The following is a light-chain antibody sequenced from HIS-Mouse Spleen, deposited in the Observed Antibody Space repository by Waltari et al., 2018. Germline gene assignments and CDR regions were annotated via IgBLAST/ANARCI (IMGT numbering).Light chain of an antibody. Sequence: SYELTQPPSVSVSPGQTARITCPGDALPNKYAYLYQQKSGQAPVLVIYEDSKRPSGIPEGFSGSSSGTMATLTISGAQVEDEADYYCYSTDSSGNHRVFGGGTKLTVL. CDR3: YSTDSSGNHRV. V-gene: IGLV3-10*01. CDR2: EDS. CDR1: ALPNKY. J-gene: IGLJ2*01.